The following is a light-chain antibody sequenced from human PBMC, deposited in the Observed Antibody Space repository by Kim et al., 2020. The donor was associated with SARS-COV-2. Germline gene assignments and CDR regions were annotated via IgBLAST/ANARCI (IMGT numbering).Light chain of an antibody. V-gene: IGLV3-19*01. Sequence: VAWGQTVRLTCQGDSLRSYYATWYQQKPGQAPILVIYGKNNRPSGIPDRFSGSSSGNTASLTITGTQAGDEADYYCNSRDSNDNVVFGGGTQLTVL. J-gene: IGLJ2*01. CDR3: NSRDSNDNVV. CDR2: GKN. CDR1: SLRSYY.